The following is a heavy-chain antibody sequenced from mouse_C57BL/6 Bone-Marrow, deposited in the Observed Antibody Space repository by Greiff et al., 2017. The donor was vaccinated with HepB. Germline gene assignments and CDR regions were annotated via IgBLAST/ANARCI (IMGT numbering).Heavy chain of an antibody. D-gene: IGHD1-1*01. CDR3: TRDRPYYYGSSWYFDV. V-gene: IGHV5-9-1*02. CDR2: ISSGGDYI. J-gene: IGHJ1*03. Sequence: EVQGVESGEGLVKPGGSLKLSCAASGFTFSSYAMSWVRQTPETRLEWVAYISSGGDYIYYADTVKGRFTISRDNARNTLYMQMSSLKSEDTAMYYCTRDRPYYYGSSWYFDVWGTGTTVTVSS. CDR1: GFTFSSYA.